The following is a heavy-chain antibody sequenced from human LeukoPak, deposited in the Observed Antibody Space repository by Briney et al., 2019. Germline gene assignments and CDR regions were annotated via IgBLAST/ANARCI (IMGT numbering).Heavy chain of an antibody. V-gene: IGHV4-4*07. CDR3: ARRSYNSPLRY. Sequence: PSETLSLTCTVSGGSISSYYWSWIRQPAGKGLEWIGRIYTSGSTNYNPSLKSRLTISVDTSKNQFSLKLSSVTAADTAVYYCARRSYNSPLRYWGQGTLVTVSS. CDR1: GGSISSYY. CDR2: IYTSGST. J-gene: IGHJ4*02. D-gene: IGHD3-10*01.